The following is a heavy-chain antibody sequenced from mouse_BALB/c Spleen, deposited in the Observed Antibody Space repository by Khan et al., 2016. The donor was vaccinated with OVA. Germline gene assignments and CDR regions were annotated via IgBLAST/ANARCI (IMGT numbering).Heavy chain of an antibody. CDR3: RRSILLNFDY. Sequence: EVQLQESGAELVRPGALVKLSCKASGFNIKDYYIHWVKQRPEQGLEWIGWIDPENGNTAYDPRFQGKASIPADTSSTPAYLQLSSLTSADTAVYYRRRSILLNFDYWGQGTTLTVAS. CDR2: IDPENGNT. CDR1: GFNIKDYY. J-gene: IGHJ2*01. D-gene: IGHD2-3*01. V-gene: IGHV14-1*02.